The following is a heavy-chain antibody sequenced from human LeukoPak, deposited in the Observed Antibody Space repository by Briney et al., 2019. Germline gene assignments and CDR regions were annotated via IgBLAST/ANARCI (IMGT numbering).Heavy chain of an antibody. CDR3: AREVVIDAFDI. CDR2: IIPILGIA. V-gene: IGHV1-69*04. Sequence: ASVTVSCKASGGTFSSYAISWVRQAPGQGLEWMGRIIPILGIANYAQKFQGRVTITADKSTSTAYVELSSLRSEDTAMYYCAREVVIDAFDIWGQGTMVTVSS. D-gene: IGHD2-21*01. CDR1: GGTFSSYA. J-gene: IGHJ3*02.